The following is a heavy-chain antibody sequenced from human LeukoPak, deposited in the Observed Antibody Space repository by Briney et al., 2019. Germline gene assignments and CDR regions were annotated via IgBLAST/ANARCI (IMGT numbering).Heavy chain of an antibody. Sequence: GGSLRLSCAASGFTFSSYGMHWVRQAPGKGLEWVAVIWYDGNNKYYADFVKGRFTISRDNSKNTLYLQMNSLRAEDTAVYYCAKLGYSSGWYSFFDYWGQGTLVTVSS. J-gene: IGHJ4*02. CDR1: GFTFSSYG. CDR2: IWYDGNNK. V-gene: IGHV3-33*06. D-gene: IGHD6-19*01. CDR3: AKLGYSSGWYSFFDY.